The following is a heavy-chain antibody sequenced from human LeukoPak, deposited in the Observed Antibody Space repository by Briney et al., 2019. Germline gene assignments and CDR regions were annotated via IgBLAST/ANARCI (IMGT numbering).Heavy chain of an antibody. Sequence: KPSETLSLTCAVSDYSITSGYYWGWIRQPPGKGLEWIGNVYHRGTTLYNPSLKSRVTISVDTSKNQFPLMLRSVTAADTAVYYCARDKPSYGQHFFDYWGQGTLVPVSS. V-gene: IGHV4-38-2*02. D-gene: IGHD5-18*01. CDR1: DYSITSGYY. J-gene: IGHJ4*02. CDR3: ARDKPSYGQHFFDY. CDR2: VYHRGTT.